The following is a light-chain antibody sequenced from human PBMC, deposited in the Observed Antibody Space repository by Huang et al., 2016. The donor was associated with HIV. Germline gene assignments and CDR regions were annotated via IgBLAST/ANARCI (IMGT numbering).Light chain of an antibody. CDR1: QSLGSN. V-gene: IGKV3-15*01. CDR3: QQYNNRPPVT. CDR2: DAS. J-gene: IGKJ5*01. Sequence: EIVLTQSPATLSVSPGARVTLSCRASQSLGSNLAWYQQTPGQAPRLLIYDASTRATGIPARFSGSGSGTEFTLTITSLQSEDFAIYYCQQYNNRPPVTFGQGTRLDIK.